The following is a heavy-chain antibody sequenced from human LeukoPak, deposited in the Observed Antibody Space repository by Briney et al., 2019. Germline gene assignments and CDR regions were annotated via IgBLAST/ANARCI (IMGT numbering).Heavy chain of an antibody. CDR1: GFTFSSYS. V-gene: IGHV3-23*01. Sequence: GGSLRLSCAASGFTFSSYSMNWVRQAPGKGLEWVSAIGGSGGSTYYADSVKGRFTISRDNSKNTLYLQMNSLRAEDTAVYYCAKVGGSSWYTVDYWGQGTLVTVSS. CDR3: AKVGGSSWYTVDY. D-gene: IGHD6-13*01. CDR2: IGGSGGST. J-gene: IGHJ4*02.